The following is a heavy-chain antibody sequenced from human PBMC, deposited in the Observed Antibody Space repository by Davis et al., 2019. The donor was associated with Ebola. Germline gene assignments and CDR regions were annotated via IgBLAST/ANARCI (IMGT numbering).Heavy chain of an antibody. CDR1: GGPVSSSSYY. Sequence: PSETLSLTCSVSGGPVSSSSYYWGWIRQPPGKGLEWIGSIYYSGSTYYNPSLKSRVTISVDTSKNQFSLKLSSVTAADTAVYYCARGSYYMDVWGKGTTVTVSS. CDR2: IYYSGST. CDR3: ARGSYYMDV. J-gene: IGHJ6*03. V-gene: IGHV4-39*07.